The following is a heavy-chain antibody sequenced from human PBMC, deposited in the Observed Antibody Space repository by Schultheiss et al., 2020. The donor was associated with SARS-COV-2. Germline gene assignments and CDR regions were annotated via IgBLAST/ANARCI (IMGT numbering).Heavy chain of an antibody. D-gene: IGHD3-10*01. CDR1: GFTFSSYS. J-gene: IGHJ4*02. CDR3: ARDVVFLRRGVIDY. V-gene: IGHV3-21*01. Sequence: GGPLRLSCAASGFTFSSYSMNWVRQAPGKGLEWVSSISSSSSYIYYADSVKGRFTISRDNAKNSLYLQMNSLRAEDTAVYYCARDVVFLRRGVIDYWGQGTLVTVSS. CDR2: ISSSSSYI.